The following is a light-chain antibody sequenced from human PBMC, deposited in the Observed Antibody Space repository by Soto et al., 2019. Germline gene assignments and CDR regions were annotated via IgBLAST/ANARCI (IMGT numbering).Light chain of an antibody. J-gene: IGKJ4*01. Sequence: AIRMTQSPSSFSASTGDRVTITCRASQGISSYLAWSQQKPGKAPKLLIYAASSLQSGVPSRFSGSGSGTDFTLTISSLQPEDFATYYCQQSYSTPLTFGGGTKVDIK. CDR1: QGISSY. CDR2: AAS. V-gene: IGKV1-8*01. CDR3: QQSYSTPLT.